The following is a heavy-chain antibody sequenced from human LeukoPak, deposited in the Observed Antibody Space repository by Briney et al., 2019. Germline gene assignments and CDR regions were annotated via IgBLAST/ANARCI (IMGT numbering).Heavy chain of an antibody. CDR1: GGSFSGYY. V-gene: IGHV4-34*01. Sequence: PSETLSLTCAVYGGSFSGYYWSWIRQPPGKGLEWVGEINHSGSTNYNPSLKSRVTISVDTSKNQFSLKLSSVTAADTAVYYCARVIRYGATTLARNWFDPWSQGTLVTVSS. CDR2: INHSGST. CDR3: ARVIRYGATTLARNWFDP. D-gene: IGHD5-12*01. J-gene: IGHJ5*02.